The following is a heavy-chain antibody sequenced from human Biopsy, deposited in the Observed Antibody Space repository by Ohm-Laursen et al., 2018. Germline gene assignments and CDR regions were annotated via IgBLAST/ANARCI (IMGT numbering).Heavy chain of an antibody. CDR1: GGSFSGYD. Sequence: TLSLTCAVDGGSFSGYDWTWIRQPPGKGLEWVGEFSHTGTTIYNPSLKSRLTMSVDKSKNHFSLRLTSVTAADTATYFCARGPYGDNAGAFDVWGQGTVVTVSS. D-gene: IGHD4/OR15-4a*01. V-gene: IGHV4-34*01. CDR2: FSHTGTT. CDR3: ARGPYGDNAGAFDV. J-gene: IGHJ3*01.